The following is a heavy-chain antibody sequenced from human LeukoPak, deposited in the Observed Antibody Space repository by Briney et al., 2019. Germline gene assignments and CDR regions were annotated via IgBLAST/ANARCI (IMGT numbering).Heavy chain of an antibody. CDR3: ANPPTVTCFDY. V-gene: IGHV3-23*01. Sequence: GGSLRLSCAASGFTFSSYAMNWVRQAPGKGLEWISSISGSGDNTYYADSVKGRFTISRDNSKNTLYLQMNSLRAEDTAVYHCANPPTVTCFDYWVQGTLATVSS. J-gene: IGHJ4*02. CDR1: GFTFSSYA. CDR2: ISGSGDNT. D-gene: IGHD4-11*01.